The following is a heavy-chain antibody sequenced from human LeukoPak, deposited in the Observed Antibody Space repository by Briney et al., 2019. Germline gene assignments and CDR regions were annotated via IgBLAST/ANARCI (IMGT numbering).Heavy chain of an antibody. V-gene: IGHV5-51*01. CDR3: ARQESNWGSY. J-gene: IGHJ4*02. Sequence: GESLKISCKGSGYNFTNYWIGWVRQMPGKGLEWMGIIYPGDSNTRYSPSFQGQVTISADKSISTAYLQWSSLRASDTAMYFCARQESNWGSYWGQGTLVTVPS. CDR2: IYPGDSNT. D-gene: IGHD3-16*01. CDR1: GYNFTNYW.